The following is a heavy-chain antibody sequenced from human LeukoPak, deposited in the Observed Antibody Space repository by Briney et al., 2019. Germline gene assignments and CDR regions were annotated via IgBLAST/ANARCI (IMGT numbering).Heavy chain of an antibody. CDR1: GFTLSNHA. Sequence: GGSLRLSCAASGFTLSNHAMHWVGGATGKVLDWVSAIGTAGDTFYPGSVKGRFTISRENAKNSLYLQMDSLRAEDTAVYYCARQMTPHGNFDYWGQGTLVTVSS. CDR3: ARQMTPHGNFDY. D-gene: IGHD1-26*01. J-gene: IGHJ4*02. CDR2: IGTAGDT. V-gene: IGHV3-13*01.